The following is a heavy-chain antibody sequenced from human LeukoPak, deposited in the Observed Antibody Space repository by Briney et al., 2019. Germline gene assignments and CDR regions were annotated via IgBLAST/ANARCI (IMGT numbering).Heavy chain of an antibody. Sequence: PGGSLRLSCAASGFTFSSYGMHWVRQAPGKGLDWVAFIRYDGSNKYYADSVKGRFTISRDNSQNTLYLQMNSLRPEDTALYYCAKKSGPIDHAFDIWGQGTLVTVSS. D-gene: IGHD1-1*01. CDR2: IRYDGSNK. CDR3: AKKSGPIDHAFDI. J-gene: IGHJ3*02. CDR1: GFTFSSYG. V-gene: IGHV3-30*02.